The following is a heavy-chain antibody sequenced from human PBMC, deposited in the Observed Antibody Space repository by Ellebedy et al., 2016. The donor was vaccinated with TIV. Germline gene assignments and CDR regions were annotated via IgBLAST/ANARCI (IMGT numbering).Heavy chain of an antibody. CDR2: ISAYNGNT. V-gene: IGHV1-18*01. Sequence: ASVKVSXXASGYTFTSYGISWVRQAPGQGLEWMGWISAYNGNTNYAQKLQGRVTMTTDTSTSTAYMELRSLRSEDTAVYYCATGISVAGPYYFDYWGQGTLVTVSS. D-gene: IGHD6-19*01. CDR1: GYTFTSYG. CDR3: ATGISVAGPYYFDY. J-gene: IGHJ4*02.